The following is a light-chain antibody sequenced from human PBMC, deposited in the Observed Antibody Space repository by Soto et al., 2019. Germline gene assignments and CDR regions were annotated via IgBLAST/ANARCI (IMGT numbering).Light chain of an antibody. CDR2: AAS. CDR3: QKYDSAPFT. CDR1: QGISNY. V-gene: IGKV1-27*01. Sequence: DIQMTQSPSSLSASVGDRVTITCRASQGISNYLAWYQQKPGEVPKLVIYAASTLPSGVPSRFSGSGAGTDFTLTISSLRPEDVAIYFCQKYDSAPFTVGPGTKVDIK. J-gene: IGKJ3*01.